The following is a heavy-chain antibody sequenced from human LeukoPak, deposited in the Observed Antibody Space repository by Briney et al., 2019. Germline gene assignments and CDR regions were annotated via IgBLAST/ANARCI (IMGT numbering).Heavy chain of an antibody. CDR2: INHSGST. V-gene: IGHV4-34*01. Sequence: SETLSLTCAVYGGSFSGYYWSWIRQPPGKGLEWIGEINHSGSTNYNPSLKSRVTISVDTSKNQFSLKLSSVTAADTAVYYCARVVLGIFDYWGQGTLVTVSS. CDR3: ARVVLGIFDY. J-gene: IGHJ4*02. D-gene: IGHD2-8*02. CDR1: GGSFSGYY.